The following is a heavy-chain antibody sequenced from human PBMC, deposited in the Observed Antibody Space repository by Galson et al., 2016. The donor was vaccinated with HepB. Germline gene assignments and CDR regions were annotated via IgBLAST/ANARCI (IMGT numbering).Heavy chain of an antibody. D-gene: IGHD6-13*01. CDR2: IWHDGSNK. Sequence: SLRLSCAASGFSFNSYGMHWVRQAPDKGLEWVAFIWHDGSNKYYADSVKGRFTISRDNSKNTPYLQMNSLRAEDTAVYHCAKGPSSSWYKYYHGMDVWGQGTTVTVSS. V-gene: IGHV3-33*06. CDR1: GFSFNSYG. CDR3: AKGPSSSWYKYYHGMDV. J-gene: IGHJ6*02.